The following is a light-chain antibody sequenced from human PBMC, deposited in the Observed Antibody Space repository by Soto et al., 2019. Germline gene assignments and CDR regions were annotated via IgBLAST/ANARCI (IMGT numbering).Light chain of an antibody. CDR3: PPVTTYPRT. Sequence: LNESRSFLSAKVGERVTITCRPSQAVPNNMAWYQQKPGKPPKLLIYEESTLYSGVPSRFSGRKSGTQFTLTIDSLQPEDFATYYCPPVTTYPRTSGGGTTVDIK. V-gene: IGKV1-9*01. CDR1: QAVPNN. J-gene: IGKJ4*01. CDR2: EES.